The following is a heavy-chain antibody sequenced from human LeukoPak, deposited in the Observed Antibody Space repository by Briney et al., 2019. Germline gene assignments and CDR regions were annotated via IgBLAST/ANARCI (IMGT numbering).Heavy chain of an antibody. CDR2: IDPSDSYT. CDR1: GYSFTSYW. D-gene: IGHD2-15*01. Sequence: GESLKISCKGSGYSFTSYWISWVRQMPGKGLEWMGRIDPSDSYTNYSPSFQGHVTISADKSINTAYLRWSSLKASDTAMYYCARAYYCGGGSCKLEYWGQGTLVTVSS. V-gene: IGHV5-10-1*01. CDR3: ARAYYCGGGSCKLEY. J-gene: IGHJ4*02.